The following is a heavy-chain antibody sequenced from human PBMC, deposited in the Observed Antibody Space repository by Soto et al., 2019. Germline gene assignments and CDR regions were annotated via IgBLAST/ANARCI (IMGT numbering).Heavy chain of an antibody. V-gene: IGHV1-8*02. CDR2: MNPGSGKT. J-gene: IGHJ5*02. Sequence: GASVKVSCKASGYTFINYDISWVRQATGQGLEWMGWMNPGSGKTGYANKFQGRVTMTRDASTSTAHPELSSLTSEDTAVYYCARMASSGTLNWFDPWGQGTLVTVSS. CDR1: GYTFINYD. CDR3: ARMASSGTLNWFDP.